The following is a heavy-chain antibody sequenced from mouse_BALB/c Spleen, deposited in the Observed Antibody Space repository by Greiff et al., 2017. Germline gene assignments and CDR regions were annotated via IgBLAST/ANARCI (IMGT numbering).Heavy chain of an antibody. J-gene: IGHJ4*01. D-gene: IGHD1-2*01. Sequence: DVMLVESGGGLVKPGGSLKLSCAASGFTFSSYAMSWVRQTPEKRLEWVASISSGGSTYYPDSVKGRFTISRDNARNILYLQMSSLRSEDTAMYYCARDYGEAMDYWGQGTSVTVSS. V-gene: IGHV5-6-5*01. CDR1: GFTFSSYA. CDR3: ARDYGEAMDY. CDR2: ISSGGST.